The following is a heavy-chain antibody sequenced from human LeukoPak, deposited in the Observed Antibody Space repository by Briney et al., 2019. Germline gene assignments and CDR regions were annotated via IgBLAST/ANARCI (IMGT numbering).Heavy chain of an antibody. Sequence: ASVKVPCKASGSSFTDYDINWVRQTTGQGLEWMGWMNPNSGNTDYAQNFQGRVTMTTDTSISTAYMELSGLRSEDTAIYYCAGGWEPYDYFFDPWGQGTLVIVSS. CDR1: GSSFTDYD. J-gene: IGHJ5*02. CDR3: AGGWEPYDYFFDP. V-gene: IGHV1-8*01. D-gene: IGHD5-12*01. CDR2: MNPNSGNT.